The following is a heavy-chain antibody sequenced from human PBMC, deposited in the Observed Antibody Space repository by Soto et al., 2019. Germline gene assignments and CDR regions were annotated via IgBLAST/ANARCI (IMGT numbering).Heavy chain of an antibody. CDR1: GGSFSGYY. CDR3: ARTSGYYGSRYNWFDP. Sequence: QVQLQQWGAGLLKPSETLSLTCAVYGGSFSGYYWSWIRQPPGKGLEWIGEINHSGSTNYNPSLKSRVTISVDTSKNQFSLKLSSVTAADTAVYYCARTSGYYGSRYNWFDPWGQGTLVTVSS. V-gene: IGHV4-34*01. D-gene: IGHD3-10*01. J-gene: IGHJ5*02. CDR2: INHSGST.